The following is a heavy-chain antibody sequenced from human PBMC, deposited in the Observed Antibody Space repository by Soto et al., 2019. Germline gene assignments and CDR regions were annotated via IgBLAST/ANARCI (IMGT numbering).Heavy chain of an antibody. CDR2: LVPIFGTP. J-gene: IGHJ6*02. Sequence: QVQLVQSGAEVKRPGSSVKVSCKSSGDTFSSYAISWVRQAPGQGPEWMGGLVPIFGTPRYAQKFQDRLTITADESTNTAYMELSSLRSEDTAVYYCARGPGAVGGGIMFDGLHHHAMDAWGQGTTVTVSS. V-gene: IGHV1-69*01. CDR1: GDTFSSYA. D-gene: IGHD3-10*02. CDR3: ARGPGAVGGGIMFDGLHHHAMDA.